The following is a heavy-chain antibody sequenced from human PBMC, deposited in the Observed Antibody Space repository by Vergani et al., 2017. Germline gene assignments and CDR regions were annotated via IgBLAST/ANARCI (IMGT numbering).Heavy chain of an antibody. Sequence: EVQLVQSGAEVKKPGESLRISCKGSGYSFPSYWISWVRQMPGKGLEWMGRIDPSDSYTNYSPSFQGHVPIAADKSISTAYMQWSSLKASDTAMYYWARHHPRYSRLLEGWYVDLWGRGTLVTVSS. CDR3: ARHHPRYSRLLEGWYVDL. J-gene: IGHJ2*01. CDR2: IDPSDSYT. CDR1: GYSFPSYW. V-gene: IGHV5-10-1*03. D-gene: IGHD6-13*01.